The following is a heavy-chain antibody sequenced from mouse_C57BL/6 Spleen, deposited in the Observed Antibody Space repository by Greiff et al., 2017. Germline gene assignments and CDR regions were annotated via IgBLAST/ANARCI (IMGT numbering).Heavy chain of an antibody. CDR1: GFTFSDYY. CDR3: ARDYGIFFDY. V-gene: IGHV5-16*01. Sequence: VQLKESEGGLVQPGSSMKLSCTASGFTFSDYYMAWVRQVPEKGLEWVANINYDGSSTYYLDSLKSRFIISRDNAKNILYLQMSSLKSEDTATYYCARDYGIFFDYWGQGTTLTVSS. CDR2: INYDGSST. D-gene: IGHD2-1*01. J-gene: IGHJ2*01.